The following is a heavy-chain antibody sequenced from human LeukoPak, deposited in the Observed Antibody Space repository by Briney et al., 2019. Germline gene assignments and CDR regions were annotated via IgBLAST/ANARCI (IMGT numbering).Heavy chain of an antibody. CDR2: ISDIGSI. CDR3: ARQDRHSSSWHFDY. J-gene: IGHJ4*02. CDR1: GGSISSYY. D-gene: IGHD6-13*01. Sequence: SETLSLTCTVSGGSISSYYWSWIRQPPGKGLEWIAYISDIGSINYNPSLKSRVTISLDTSKNQFSLKLSSATAADTAVYYCARQDRHSSSWHFDYWGQGTLVTVSS. V-gene: IGHV4-59*08.